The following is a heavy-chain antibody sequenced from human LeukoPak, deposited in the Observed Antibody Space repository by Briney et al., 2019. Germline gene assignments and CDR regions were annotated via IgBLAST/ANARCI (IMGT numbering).Heavy chain of an antibody. V-gene: IGHV1-2*02. CDR2: INPNSGGT. J-gene: IGHJ6*03. CDR3: ARAEYSANYYMDV. Sequence: PGASVKVSCKASGYTFTGYYMHWVRQAPGQGLEWMGWINPNSGGTNYAQKFQGRVTMTRDTSISTAYMELSRLRSDDTAVYYCARAEYSANYYMDVWGKGTTVTVSS. D-gene: IGHD5-12*01. CDR1: GYTFTGYY.